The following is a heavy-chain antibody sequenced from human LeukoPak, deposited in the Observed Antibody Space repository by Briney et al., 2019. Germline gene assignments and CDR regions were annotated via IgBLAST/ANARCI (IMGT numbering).Heavy chain of an antibody. CDR2: ISSSSSYI. J-gene: IGHJ6*03. Sequence: PGGSLRLSCAASGFTFSSYSMNWVRQAPGKGLEWVSSISSSSSYIYYADSVKGRFTISRDNAKNSLYLQMNSLRAEDTAVYYCARKTSCPSCLNYYMDVWGKGTTVTVSS. D-gene: IGHD2-2*01. V-gene: IGHV3-21*01. CDR1: GFTFSSYS. CDR3: ARKTSCPSCLNYYMDV.